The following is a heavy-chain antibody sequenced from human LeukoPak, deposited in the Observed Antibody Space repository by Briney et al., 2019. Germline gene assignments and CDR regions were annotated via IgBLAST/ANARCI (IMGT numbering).Heavy chain of an antibody. V-gene: IGHV1-8*01. J-gene: IGHJ4*02. D-gene: IGHD3-22*01. CDR3: ARGSSGYYLGRVGY. Sequence: ASVKVSCKASGYTFTSYDINWVRQATGQGLEWMGWMNPNSGNTGYAQKFQGRDTMTRNTSISTAYMELSSLRSEDTAVYYCARGSSGYYLGRVGYWGQGTLVTVSS. CDR1: GYTFTSYD. CDR2: MNPNSGNT.